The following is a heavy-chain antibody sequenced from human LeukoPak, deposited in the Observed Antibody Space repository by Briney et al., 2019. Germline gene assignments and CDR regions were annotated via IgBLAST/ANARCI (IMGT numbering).Heavy chain of an antibody. CDR1: GGSISSSTHY. D-gene: IGHD3-22*01. Sequence: SETLSLTCTVSGGSISSSTHYWGWIRQSPGKGLEWIGSIYNSGSISYNPSLRSRVTITVDTSKNQFSLNFNSVTAADTALYFCARNETSGYFDIWGQGTMVTVSS. J-gene: IGHJ3*02. CDR2: IYNSGSI. V-gene: IGHV4-39*01. CDR3: ARNETSGYFDI.